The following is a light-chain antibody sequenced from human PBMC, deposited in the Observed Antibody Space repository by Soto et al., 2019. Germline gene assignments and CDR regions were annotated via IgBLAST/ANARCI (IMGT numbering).Light chain of an antibody. CDR2: DAS. CDR1: ESISSW. J-gene: IGKJ1*01. CDR3: QQYISYWT. Sequence: DKKMYISPSTLSASVGERVTINCRASESISSWLAWYQQKPGKAPKVLIYDASTLESGVPSRFSGSGSGTEFTLTISSLQPDDFATYYCQQYISYWTFGQ. V-gene: IGKV1-5*01.